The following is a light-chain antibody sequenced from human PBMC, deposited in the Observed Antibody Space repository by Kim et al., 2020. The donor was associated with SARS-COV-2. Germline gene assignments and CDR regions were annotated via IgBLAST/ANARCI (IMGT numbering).Light chain of an antibody. CDR1: QSLLHSDGNDY. CDR3: LQGLQTPPIS. J-gene: IGKJ2*03. Sequence: DFVMAKSQLSLPVTPGEPASISCKSNQSLLHSDGNDYLDWYVQKPGQSPQLLIYLGSIRASGVPDRFSGSASGTDFTLKISRVQADDIGVYYCLQGLQTPPISFGQGTKLEI. CDR2: LGS. V-gene: IGKV2-28*01.